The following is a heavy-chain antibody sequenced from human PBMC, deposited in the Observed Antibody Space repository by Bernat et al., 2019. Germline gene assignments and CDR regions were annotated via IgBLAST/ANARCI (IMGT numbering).Heavy chain of an antibody. Sequence: QVQLVQSGAEVKKPGASVKVSCKASGYTFTSYGISWVRQAPGQGLEWMGRIIPILGIANYAQKFQGRVTITADKSTSTAYMELSSLRSEDTAVYYCASKYCSSTSCYGLSWFDPWGQGTLVTVSS. CDR2: IIPILGIA. D-gene: IGHD2-2*01. J-gene: IGHJ5*02. V-gene: IGHV1-69*04. CDR3: ASKYCSSTSCYGLSWFDP. CDR1: GYTFTSYG.